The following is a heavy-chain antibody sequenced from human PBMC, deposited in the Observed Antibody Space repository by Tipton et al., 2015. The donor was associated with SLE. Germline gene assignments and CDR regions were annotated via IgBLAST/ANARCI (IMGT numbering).Heavy chain of an antibody. CDR1: GGSISSSSYY. D-gene: IGHD1-7*01. Sequence: TLSLTCTVSGGSISSSSYYWGWIRQPPGKGLEWIGSIYYSGSTYYNPSLKSRVTILVDTSKNQFSLKLSSVTAADTAVYYCARVGITGTTWDWYFDLWGRGPLVTVSS. V-gene: IGHV4-39*07. J-gene: IGHJ2*01. CDR3: ARVGITGTTWDWYFDL. CDR2: IYYSGST.